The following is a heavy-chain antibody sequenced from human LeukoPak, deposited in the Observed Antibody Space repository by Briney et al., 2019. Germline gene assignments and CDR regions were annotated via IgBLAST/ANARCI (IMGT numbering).Heavy chain of an antibody. CDR1: GGSISSSSYY. D-gene: IGHD2-2*01. Sequence: SETLSLTXTVSGGSISSSSYYWSWIRQPPGTGLEWLGSIYYSGSTYYNPSLKSRVTISVDTSKNQFSLKLSSVTAADTAVYYCARHRGYCSSTSCSDAFDIWGQGTMVTVSS. V-gene: IGHV4-39*01. CDR3: ARHRGYCSSTSCSDAFDI. CDR2: IYYSGST. J-gene: IGHJ3*02.